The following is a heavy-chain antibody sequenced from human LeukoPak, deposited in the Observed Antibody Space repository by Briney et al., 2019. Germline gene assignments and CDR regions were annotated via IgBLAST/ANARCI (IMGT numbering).Heavy chain of an antibody. Sequence: SETLSLTCTVSGVSIRTYYWSWIRQPPGKGLESIGYIYYSGSTNYNPSLKSRVTISVDTSKNQFSLKLSSVTAADTAVYYCARHDYGSGSYMDFWGQGTLVTVSS. CDR3: ARHDYGSGSYMDF. CDR2: IYYSGST. J-gene: IGHJ4*02. D-gene: IGHD3-10*01. V-gene: IGHV4-59*08. CDR1: GVSIRTYY.